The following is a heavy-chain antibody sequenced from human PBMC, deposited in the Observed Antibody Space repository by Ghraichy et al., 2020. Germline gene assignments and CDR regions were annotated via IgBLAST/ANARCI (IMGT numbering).Heavy chain of an antibody. CDR2: IYYSGTT. Sequence: SQTLSLTCTVSGVSVSSALFYWSWVRQPPGRGLESLAYIYYSGTTNYSPSLKSRVTISVDTSKNQVSLKLNSVTTSDTAVYYCATLNTAAVEFWGQGTMVTVYS. V-gene: IGHV4-61*01. CDR1: GVSVSSALFY. J-gene: IGHJ3*01. CDR3: ATLNTAAVEF.